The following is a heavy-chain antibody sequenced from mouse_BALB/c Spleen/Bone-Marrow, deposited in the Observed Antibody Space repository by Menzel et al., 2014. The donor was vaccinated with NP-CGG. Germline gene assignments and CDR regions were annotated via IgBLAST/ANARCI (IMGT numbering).Heavy chain of an antibody. V-gene: IGHV5-17*02. J-gene: IGHJ2*01. D-gene: IGHD4-1*01. CDR2: ISSGSRTI. CDR1: GFTFSSFG. Sequence: VQLKDSGGGLVQPGGSRKLSCAASGFTFSSFGMHWVRQAPEKGLEWVAYISSGSRTIYYADTVKGRFTISRDNPKNTLFLQMTGLRSEDTAMYYCTRGGNWEDFDYWGQGTTLTVSS. CDR3: TRGGNWEDFDY.